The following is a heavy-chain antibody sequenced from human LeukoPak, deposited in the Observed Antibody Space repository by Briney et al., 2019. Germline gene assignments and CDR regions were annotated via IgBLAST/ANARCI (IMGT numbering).Heavy chain of an antibody. Sequence: SETLSLTCGVFSGSFRGFYWTWIRQPPGKGLEWIGEIDQSGSPTYNSSLESRVTTSVDTSKSHFSLKLNSLTAADTATYYCAGGPGHDFWSGYARYWGLGTLVTVSS. CDR2: IDQSGSP. CDR1: SGSFRGFY. D-gene: IGHD3-3*01. V-gene: IGHV4-34*01. J-gene: IGHJ4*02. CDR3: AGGPGHDFWSGYARY.